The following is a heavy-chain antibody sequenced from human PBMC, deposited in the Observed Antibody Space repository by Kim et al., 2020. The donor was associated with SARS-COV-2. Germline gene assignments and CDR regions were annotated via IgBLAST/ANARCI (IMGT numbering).Heavy chain of an antibody. CDR3: VRYGGTTPHHLEF. CDR2: ISPGMSDT. CDR1: GYTFTTYW. Sequence: GESLKISCKGFGYTFTTYWIGWVRQVPGKGLEWMGIISPGMSDTRYNPSFQGQVTISADRSTSTAFLQWDSLKASDTAMYFCVRYGGTTPHHLEFWGQGSLITVSS. D-gene: IGHD4-17*01. V-gene: IGHV5-51*01. J-gene: IGHJ4*02.